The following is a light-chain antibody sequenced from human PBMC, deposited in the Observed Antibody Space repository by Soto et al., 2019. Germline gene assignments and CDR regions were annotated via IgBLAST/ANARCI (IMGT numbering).Light chain of an antibody. V-gene: IGLV2-14*03. CDR1: SSDIGSYNH. CDR2: AVS. CDR3: ISYTDRQSYV. J-gene: IGLJ1*01. Sequence: QSVLTQPASVSGSPGQSITISCSGTSSDIGSYNHVAWYQQFPGKSPKLMIYAVSDRPPGVSGRFSGSKSGITASLTISGLQTEDEADYYCISYTDRQSYVFGTGTQLTVL.